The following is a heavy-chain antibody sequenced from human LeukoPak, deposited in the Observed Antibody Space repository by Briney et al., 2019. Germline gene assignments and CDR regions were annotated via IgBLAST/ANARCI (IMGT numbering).Heavy chain of an antibody. J-gene: IGHJ2*01. CDR2: IKQDGSEK. CDR3: AGSTRWYFDL. CDR1: GFTFSNYA. Sequence: GGSLRFSCAASGFTFSNYAMGWVRQAPGKGLEWVANIKQDGSEKYYVDSVKGRFTISRDNAKNSLYLQMNSLRAEDTAVYYCAGSTRWYFDLWGRGTLVTVSS. V-gene: IGHV3-7*01. D-gene: IGHD3-10*01.